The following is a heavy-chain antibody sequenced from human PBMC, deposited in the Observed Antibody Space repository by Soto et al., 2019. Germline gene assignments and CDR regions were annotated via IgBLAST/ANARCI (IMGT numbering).Heavy chain of an antibody. CDR1: GFTFSSYA. V-gene: IGHV3-30-3*01. Sequence: QVQLVESGGGVVQPGRFLRLSCAASGFTFSSYAMHWVRQAPGKGLEWVAVISYDGSNKYYADSVKGRFTISRDNSKNTLYLQMNSLRAEDTAVYYCARDMHFDWFRFPPHLDYWGQGTLVTVSS. J-gene: IGHJ4*02. CDR2: ISYDGSNK. CDR3: ARDMHFDWFRFPPHLDY. D-gene: IGHD3-9*01.